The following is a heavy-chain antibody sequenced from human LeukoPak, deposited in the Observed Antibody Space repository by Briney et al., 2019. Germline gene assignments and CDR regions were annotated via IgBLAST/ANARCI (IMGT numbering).Heavy chain of an antibody. CDR1: GFTFSSFT. Sequence: GGSLRLSCAASGFTFSSFTMNWVRQAPGKGLEWVSSISSSSSYIYSADSVKGRFTISRDNARNSLYLRMNSLRAEDTAVYYCVREPGAPRGWFDSWGQGTLVTVSS. CDR3: VREPGAPRGWFDS. D-gene: IGHD7-27*01. J-gene: IGHJ5*01. V-gene: IGHV3-21*01. CDR2: ISSSSSYI.